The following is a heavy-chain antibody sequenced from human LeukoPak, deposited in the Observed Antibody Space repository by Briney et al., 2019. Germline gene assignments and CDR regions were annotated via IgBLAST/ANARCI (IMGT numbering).Heavy chain of an antibody. D-gene: IGHD3-10*01. CDR3: TTFASLPRGA. Sequence: GGSLRLSCAASGFTFSSYAMSWVRQAPGKGLEWVGRMKSKSDGGTTDYAAPVKGRFTIARDDSRNTVYLQMNSLKTEDTAVYYCTTFASLPRGAWGQGTLVTVSS. V-gene: IGHV3-15*01. J-gene: IGHJ5*02. CDR2: MKSKSDGGTT. CDR1: GFTFSSYA.